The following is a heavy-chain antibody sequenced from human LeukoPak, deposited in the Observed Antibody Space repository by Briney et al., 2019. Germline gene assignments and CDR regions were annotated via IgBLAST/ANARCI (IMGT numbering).Heavy chain of an antibody. CDR1: GGSFTSHA. J-gene: IGHJ6*02. CDR3: ASIRTGTTYYYAMDV. V-gene: IGHV1-69*04. CDR2: VIPVLDIA. D-gene: IGHD1-1*01. Sequence: SVTVSCKASGGSFTSHAISWVRQAPGQGLEWMGRVIPVLDIALYAQKFQGRVTITADKATTTAYMELTSLGSEDTAVYYCASIRTGTTYYYAMDVWGQGTAVTVSS.